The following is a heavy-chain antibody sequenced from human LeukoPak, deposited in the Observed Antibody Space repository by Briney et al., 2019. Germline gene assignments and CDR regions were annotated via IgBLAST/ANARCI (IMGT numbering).Heavy chain of an antibody. CDR3: ARVYYCDYRFDY. V-gene: IGHV3-66*01. CDR2: IYSGGST. D-gene: IGHD4-17*01. CDR1: GFTVSSNY. Sequence: GGSLRLSCAASGFTVSSNYMRWVGQAPGKGREGVSVIYSGGSTYYADSVKGRFTISRDNSKNTLYLQMNSLRAEDTALYYCARVYYCDYRFDYWGQGTLLTVSS. J-gene: IGHJ4*02.